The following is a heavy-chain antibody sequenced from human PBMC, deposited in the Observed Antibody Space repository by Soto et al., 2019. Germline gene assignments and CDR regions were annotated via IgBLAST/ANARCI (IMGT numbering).Heavy chain of an antibody. CDR3: AGTTSHYWYYMDV. D-gene: IGHD1-7*01. Sequence: SETLSLTCAVSGDSISSGDWCWSWVRQYPGKGLEWIGYIYYSGSTYYNPSLKSRITVNPDTSKNQFSLQLTSVTPEDTAVYYCAGTTSHYWYYMDVWGKGTTVTVSS. CDR2: IYYSGST. J-gene: IGHJ6*03. V-gene: IGHV4-30-4*01. CDR1: GDSISSGDWC.